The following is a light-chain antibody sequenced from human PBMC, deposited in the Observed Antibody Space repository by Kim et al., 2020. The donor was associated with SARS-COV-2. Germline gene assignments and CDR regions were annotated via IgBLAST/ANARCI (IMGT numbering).Light chain of an antibody. J-gene: IGLJ3*02. Sequence: QSVLTQPPSVSGTPGQRVTISCSGSGSNIGRNPVSWYQQFPGMAPTLLIQSHNQRPSGVPDRFSGSKSGTSASLAISGLQSEDEADYYCLVRDDYLNGRVFGGGTKVTVL. V-gene: IGLV1-44*01. CDR3: LVRDDYLNGRV. CDR1: GSNIGRNP. CDR2: SHN.